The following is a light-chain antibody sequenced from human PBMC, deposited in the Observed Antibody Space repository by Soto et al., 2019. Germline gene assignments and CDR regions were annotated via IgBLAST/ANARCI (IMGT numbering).Light chain of an antibody. J-gene: IGKJ3*01. Sequence: DTQLTQSPSFLSASVGDRVTITCRASQAVSRSVGWYQQKPGKAPKLLISAASTLHSGVPSRFSGSGSGTDFTLTISSLQPEDFAVYYCQQYVSSPFTFGPGTKVDIK. CDR2: AAS. V-gene: IGKV1-9*01. CDR3: QQYVSSPFT. CDR1: QAVSRS.